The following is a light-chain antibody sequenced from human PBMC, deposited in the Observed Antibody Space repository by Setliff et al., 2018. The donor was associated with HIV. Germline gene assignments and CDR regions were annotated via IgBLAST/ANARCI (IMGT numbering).Light chain of an antibody. Sequence: LTQPPSASGTPGQRVTISCAGSNSNIRYNYVYWYQHFPGAAPKLLIHKNDQRPSGVPDRFSGSKSDTSAPLAISGLRSEDEAEYYCAAWDDSVSSPVFGGGTQLTV. CDR2: KND. J-gene: IGLJ3*02. CDR3: AAWDDSVSSPV. V-gene: IGLV1-47*01. CDR1: NSNIRYNY.